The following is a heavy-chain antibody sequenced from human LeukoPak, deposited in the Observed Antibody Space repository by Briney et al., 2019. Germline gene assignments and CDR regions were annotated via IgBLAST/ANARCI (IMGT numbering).Heavy chain of an antibody. Sequence: PGGSLRLSCAASGLTISSNYMNWVRQAPGKGLEWVSVPYSGGSTYYADSVQGRFTISRDNSKNTLYLQMNSLRAEDAAVYYCARPAYCGNNCYYFPDYWGQGTLVTVSS. CDR3: ARPAYCGNNCYYFPDY. CDR1: GLTISSNY. V-gene: IGHV3-53*01. J-gene: IGHJ4*02. CDR2: PYSGGST. D-gene: IGHD2-21*02.